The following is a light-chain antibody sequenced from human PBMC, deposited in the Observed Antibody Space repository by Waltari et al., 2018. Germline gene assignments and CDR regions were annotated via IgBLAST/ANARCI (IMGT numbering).Light chain of an antibody. Sequence: ETVLTQSPATLSLSPGERATLPCRASQSVDNYLAWYQQKPGQAPRLLTYDASNRATGIPARFSGSGSGTDFTLTISSLEPEDFAVYYCQQRKIWPPLTFGGGTKVE. CDR2: DAS. V-gene: IGKV3-11*01. CDR1: QSVDNY. J-gene: IGKJ4*01. CDR3: QQRKIWPPLT.